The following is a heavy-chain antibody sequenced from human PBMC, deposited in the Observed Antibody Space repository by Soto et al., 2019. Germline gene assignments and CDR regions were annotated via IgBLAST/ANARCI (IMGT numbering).Heavy chain of an antibody. CDR2: ISSSSNTI. V-gene: IGHV3-48*02. Sequence: PGGSLRLSCAASGFTFSSYSMNWVRQAPGKGLEWVSYISSSSNTIYYADSVKGRFTISRDNAKNSLYLQMNSLRDEDTAVYYCARRPTAVTTGNFDYWGQGTLVTVSS. J-gene: IGHJ4*02. CDR1: GFTFSSYS. D-gene: IGHD4-17*01. CDR3: ARRPTAVTTGNFDY.